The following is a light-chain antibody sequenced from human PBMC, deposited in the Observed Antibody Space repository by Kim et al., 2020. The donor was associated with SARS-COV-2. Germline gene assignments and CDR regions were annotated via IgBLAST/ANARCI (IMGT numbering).Light chain of an antibody. CDR1: QSFTGNY. V-gene: IGKV3-20*01. J-gene: IGKJ1*01. CDR2: DAS. CDR3: QQYGNSPGT. Sequence: PGETATLSCRASQSFTGNYLAWYQQKLGQAPRLLIYDASSRATGIPDRFSGRGSGTDFTLTISRLEPEDFAVHYCQQYGNSPGTFGQGTKVDIK.